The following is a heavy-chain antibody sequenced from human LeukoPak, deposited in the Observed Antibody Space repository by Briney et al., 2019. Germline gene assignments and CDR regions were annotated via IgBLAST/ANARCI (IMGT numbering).Heavy chain of an antibody. V-gene: IGHV3-23*01. J-gene: IGHJ4*02. D-gene: IGHD6-19*01. CDR2: ISGSGGST. Sequence: PGRSLRLSCAASGFTFSSYAMSWVRQAPGKGLEWVSAISGSGGSTYYADSVKGRFTISRDNSKNTLYLQMNSLRAEDTAVYYCAKEISSGWYSVRYFDYWGQGTLVTVSS. CDR3: AKEISSGWYSVRYFDY. CDR1: GFTFSSYA.